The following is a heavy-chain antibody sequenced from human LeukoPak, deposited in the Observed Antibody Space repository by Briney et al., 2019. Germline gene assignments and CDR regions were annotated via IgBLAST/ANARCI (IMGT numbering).Heavy chain of an antibody. CDR2: IYYSGST. D-gene: IGHD4-11*01. V-gene: IGHV4-39*01. Sequence: TSETLSLTCTVSGGFISSSSYYWGWIRQPPGKGLEWIGSIYYSGSTFYNPSLKSRVTISVDTSKNQFSLKLTSVTAADTAVYHCARPRYASTYDAFDLWGQGTTVTVSS. CDR3: ARPRYASTYDAFDL. CDR1: GGFISSSSYY. J-gene: IGHJ3*01.